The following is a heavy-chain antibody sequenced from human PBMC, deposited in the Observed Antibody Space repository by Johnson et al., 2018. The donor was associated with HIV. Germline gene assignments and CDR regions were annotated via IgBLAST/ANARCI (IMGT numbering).Heavy chain of an antibody. J-gene: IGHJ3*01. V-gene: IGHV3-30*02. CDR3: ARAPEVRGVDAFDV. D-gene: IGHD3-10*01. CDR1: GFTFSSYG. CDR2: IRYDGSNK. Sequence: QEQLVESGGGVVQPGGSLRLSCAASGFTFSSYGMHWVRQAPGKGLEWVAFIRYDGSNKYYADSVKGRLTISRDNAKNSLSLQMNSLRAEDTAVYYCARAPEVRGVDAFDVWGQGTVVTVSS.